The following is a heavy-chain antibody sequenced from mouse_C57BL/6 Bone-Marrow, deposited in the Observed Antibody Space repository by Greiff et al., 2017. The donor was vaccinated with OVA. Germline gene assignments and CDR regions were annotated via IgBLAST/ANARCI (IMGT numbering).Heavy chain of an antibody. CDR3: ARKGTVVATGDY. D-gene: IGHD1-1*01. Sequence: VQLQQPGAELVKPGASVKMSCKASGYTFTSYWITWVKQRPGQGLEWIGDIYPGSGSTNYNEKFKSKATLTVDTSSSTAYMQLSSLTSEDSAVYYCARKGTVVATGDYWGQGTTLTVSS. J-gene: IGHJ2*01. V-gene: IGHV1-55*01. CDR1: GYTFTSYW. CDR2: IYPGSGST.